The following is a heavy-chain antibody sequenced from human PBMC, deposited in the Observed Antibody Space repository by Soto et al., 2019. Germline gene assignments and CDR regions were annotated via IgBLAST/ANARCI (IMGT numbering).Heavy chain of an antibody. D-gene: IGHD4-4*01. CDR2: IIPIIGII. CDR3: AGDPDSHYNDSHASSYP. Sequence: SVKVSCKASGGTFSTYTITWVRQAPGQGLEWMGRIIPIIGIINYAQKFQGRVTISADKFTGTAYMELTGLRSDDTAVYYCAGDPDSHYNDSHASSYPWGQGTPVTVSS. J-gene: IGHJ5*02. V-gene: IGHV1-69*04. CDR1: GGTFSTYT.